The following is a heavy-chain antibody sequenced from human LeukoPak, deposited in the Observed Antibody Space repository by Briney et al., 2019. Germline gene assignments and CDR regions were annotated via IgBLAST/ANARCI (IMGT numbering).Heavy chain of an antibody. CDR1: GESFSGHH. Sequence: PSETLSLTCGVYGESFSGHHWSWIRQSPGKGLEWIGEINHSGSTNYNPSLKSRVTISVDTSKNQFSLKLSSVTAADTAVCYCARAGRSSSWGYRYYYYGMDVWGQGTTVTVSS. D-gene: IGHD6-13*01. V-gene: IGHV4-34*01. J-gene: IGHJ6*02. CDR3: ARAGRSSSWGYRYYYYGMDV. CDR2: INHSGST.